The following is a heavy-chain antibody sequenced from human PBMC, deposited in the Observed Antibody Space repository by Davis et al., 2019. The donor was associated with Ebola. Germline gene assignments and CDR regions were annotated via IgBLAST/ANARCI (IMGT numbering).Heavy chain of an antibody. D-gene: IGHD3-22*01. CDR3: VTWNYYDSRGAPVCALNM. J-gene: IGHJ3*02. Sequence: MPSETLSLTCTVSGASIISNNWWGWVRQSPGKGMEWIGETYHSGSTNYSTSLKSRVTISIDESRNRFPLKLTSVTAADTAIYYCVTWNYYDSRGAPVCALNMWSQGTKVTVSS. CDR1: GASIISNNW. CDR2: TYHSGST. V-gene: IGHV4-4*02.